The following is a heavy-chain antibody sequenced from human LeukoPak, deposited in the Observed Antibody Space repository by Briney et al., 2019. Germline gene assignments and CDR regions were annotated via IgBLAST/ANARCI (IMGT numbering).Heavy chain of an antibody. D-gene: IGHD2-2*01. CDR2: INQDGSEK. CDR3: VRDPNIYSTPSGDY. Sequence: GGSLRLSCAASGFAYSMYWMNWVRQAPGKGLEWVANINQDGSEKYYVNSVEGRFTVSRDNAQNSFFLQMNSLRADDTAVYYCVRDPNIYSTPSGDYWGQGTLVIVTS. J-gene: IGHJ4*02. V-gene: IGHV3-7*01. CDR1: GFAYSMYW.